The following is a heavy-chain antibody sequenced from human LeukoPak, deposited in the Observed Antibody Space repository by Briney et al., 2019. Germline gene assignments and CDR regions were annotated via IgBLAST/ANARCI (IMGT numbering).Heavy chain of an antibody. Sequence: GGSLRLSCAASGFSFNTYNMNWVRHAPGKGLEWVSGISWNSGSIGYADSVKGRFTISRDNAKNSLYLQMNSLRAEDTALYYCAKGEAFLEWLRYDWYFDLWGRGTLVTVSS. CDR3: AKGEAFLEWLRYDWYFDL. V-gene: IGHV3-9*01. J-gene: IGHJ2*01. CDR1: GFSFNTYN. D-gene: IGHD3-3*01. CDR2: ISWNSGSI.